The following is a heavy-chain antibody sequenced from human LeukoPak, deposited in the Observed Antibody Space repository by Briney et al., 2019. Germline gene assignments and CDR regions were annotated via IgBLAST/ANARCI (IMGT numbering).Heavy chain of an antibody. CDR1: GFTFSSYA. Sequence: PGGSLRLSCAASGFTFSSYAMSWVRQAPGKGLEWVSVVSGSGDSTNYADSVKGRFTISRDNSKNTLYLQMNSLIAEDTAVYYCAKDRGMSTVTTVDYWGQGTLVTVSS. D-gene: IGHD4-17*01. CDR3: AKDRGMSTVTTVDY. V-gene: IGHV3-23*01. CDR2: VSGSGDST. J-gene: IGHJ4*02.